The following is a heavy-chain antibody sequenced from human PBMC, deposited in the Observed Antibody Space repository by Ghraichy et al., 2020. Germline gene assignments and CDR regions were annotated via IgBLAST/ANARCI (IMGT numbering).Heavy chain of an antibody. D-gene: IGHD6-13*01. J-gene: IGHJ4*02. V-gene: IGHV3-23*01. Sequence: GGSLRLSCAASGFTFSSYAMSWVRQAPGKGLEWVSAISGSGGSTYYADSVKGRFTISRDNSKNTLYLQMNSLRAEDTAVYYCAKAGSSWYKTDMRTRHFDYWGQGTLVTVSS. CDR1: GFTFSSYA. CDR3: AKAGSSWYKTDMRTRHFDY. CDR2: ISGSGGST.